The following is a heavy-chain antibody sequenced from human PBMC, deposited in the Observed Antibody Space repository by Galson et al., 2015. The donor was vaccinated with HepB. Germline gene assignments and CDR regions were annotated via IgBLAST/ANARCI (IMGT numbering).Heavy chain of an antibody. Sequence: SLRLSCAASGFTFTSYAMSWVRQAPGQGLEWVAAISGSGGSTYYADSVQGRFTISRDNSKTTPYLQMISLRAEDTAVYYCAKKEGDRDRSLCSAFDIWGQGTMVTVSS. CDR2: ISGSGGST. V-gene: IGHV3-23*01. CDR3: AKKEGDRDRSLCSAFDI. CDR1: GFTFTSYA. D-gene: IGHD2/OR15-2a*01. J-gene: IGHJ3*02.